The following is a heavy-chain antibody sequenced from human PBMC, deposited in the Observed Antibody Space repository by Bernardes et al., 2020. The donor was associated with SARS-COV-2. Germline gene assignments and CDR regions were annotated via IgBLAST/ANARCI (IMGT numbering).Heavy chain of an antibody. CDR2: IIPIFGTA. J-gene: IGHJ6*02. D-gene: IGHD1-1*01. CDR3: ARGLWSVGTTPHYYYYGMDV. CDR1: GGTFSSYA. V-gene: IGHV1-69*13. Sequence: SVKVSCMASGGTFSSYAISWVRQAPGQGLEWMGRIIPIFGTANYAQKFQGRVTITADESTSTAYMELSSLRSEDTAVYYCARGLWSVGTTPHYYYYGMDVWGQGTTVTVSS.